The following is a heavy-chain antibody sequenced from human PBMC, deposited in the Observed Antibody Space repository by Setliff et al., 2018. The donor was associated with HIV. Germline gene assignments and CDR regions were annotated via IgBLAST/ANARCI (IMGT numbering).Heavy chain of an antibody. CDR1: GFTFSDFW. Sequence: PGGSLRLSCAASGFTFSDFWMYWVRQAPGKGLEWVANISPEGNKKYYVGSVKGRFTSSRDNAKNSLFLQMNSLTAEDTAIYYCTIGHYRSGWGQGTQVTVSS. CDR3: TIGHYRSG. V-gene: IGHV3-7*03. J-gene: IGHJ4*02. CDR2: ISPEGNKK. D-gene: IGHD3-10*01.